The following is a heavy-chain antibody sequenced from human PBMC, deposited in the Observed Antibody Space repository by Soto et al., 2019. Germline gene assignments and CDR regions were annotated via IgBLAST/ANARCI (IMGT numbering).Heavy chain of an antibody. CDR2: INPNSGGT. Sequence: QVQLVQSGAEVKKPGASVKVSCKASGYTFTGYYMHWVRQAPGQGLEWMGWINPNSGGTNYAQKFQGWVTMTRDTSFSTAYMELSRLRSDDTAVYYCARAINDFWSGSFDYWGQGTLVTVSS. J-gene: IGHJ4*02. V-gene: IGHV1-2*04. CDR1: GYTFTGYY. CDR3: ARAINDFWSGSFDY. D-gene: IGHD3-3*01.